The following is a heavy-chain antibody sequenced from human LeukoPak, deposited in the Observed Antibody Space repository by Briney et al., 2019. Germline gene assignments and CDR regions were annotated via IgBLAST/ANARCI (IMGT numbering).Heavy chain of an antibody. D-gene: IGHD1-26*01. CDR1: GGSISSSSYF. CDR2: IFYSGST. Sequence: PSETLSLTCTVSGGSISSSSYFWVWIRQPPGKGLEWIGSIFYSGSTYYNPSLKSRVTISVDTSKNQFSLKLSSVTAADTAVYYCARGRGIVGATFSFDYWGQGTLVTVSS. CDR3: ARGRGIVGATFSFDY. V-gene: IGHV4-39*07. J-gene: IGHJ4*02.